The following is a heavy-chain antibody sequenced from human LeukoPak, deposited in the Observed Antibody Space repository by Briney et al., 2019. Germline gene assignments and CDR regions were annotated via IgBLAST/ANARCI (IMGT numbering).Heavy chain of an antibody. CDR1: GFTFNNYG. CDR3: ARDRGTIAEPYYFDY. J-gene: IGHJ4*02. D-gene: IGHD1-14*01. CDR2: INSDGSST. V-gene: IGHV3-74*01. Sequence: GGSLRLSCAPSGFTFNNYGMHWVRQAPGKGLVWVSRINSDGSSTSYADSVKGRFTISRDNAKNTLYLQMNSLRADDTAVYYCARDRGTIAEPYYFDYWGQGTLATVS.